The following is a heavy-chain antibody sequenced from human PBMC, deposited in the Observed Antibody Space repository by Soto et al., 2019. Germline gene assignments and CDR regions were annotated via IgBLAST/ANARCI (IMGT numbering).Heavy chain of an antibody. CDR3: AKDISGAAVAGPFDY. CDR2: ISWNSGSI. V-gene: IGHV3-9*01. CDR1: GFTFDDYA. D-gene: IGHD6-19*01. J-gene: IGHJ4*02. Sequence: GGSLRLSCAASGFTFDDYAMHWVRQAPGKGLEWVSGISWNSGSIGYADSVKGRFTISRDNAKNSLYLQMNSLRAEDTALYYCAKDISGAAVAGPFDYWGQGTLVTVSS.